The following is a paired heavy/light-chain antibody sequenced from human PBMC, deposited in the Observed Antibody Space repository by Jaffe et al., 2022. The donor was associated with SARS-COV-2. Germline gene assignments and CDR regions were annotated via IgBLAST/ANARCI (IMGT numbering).Light chain of an antibody. Sequence: QSVLTQPPSVSAAPGQKVTISCSGSSSNIGNNYVSWYQQLPGTAPKLLIYDNNKRPSGIPDRFSGSKSGTSATLGITGLQTGDEADYYCETWDSSLSAGIFGGGTKLTVL. J-gene: IGLJ2*01. CDR3: ETWDSSLSAGI. CDR1: SSNIGNNY. V-gene: IGLV1-51*01. CDR2: DNN.
Heavy chain of an antibody. CDR1: GFTFSSYA. CDR3: AKSSNMGKAARPTSNYWH. D-gene: IGHD6-6*01. J-gene: IGHJ4*02. Sequence: QVQLVESGGGVVQPGRSLRLSCAASGFTFSSYAMHWVRQAAGKGLEWMAVISYDGSTKYYAESVKGRFTISRDNSKNTLYLQMNSLRAEDTAVYYCAKSSNMGKAARPTSNYWHWGQGTLVTVSS. V-gene: IGHV3-30-3*02. CDR2: ISYDGSTK.